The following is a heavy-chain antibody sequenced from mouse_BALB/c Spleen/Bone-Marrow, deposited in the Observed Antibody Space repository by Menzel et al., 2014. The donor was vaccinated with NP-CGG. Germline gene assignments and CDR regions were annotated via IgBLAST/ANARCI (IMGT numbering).Heavy chain of an antibody. CDR2: IDPANGNT. Sequence: EVQLQQSGAELVKPGASVKLSCTASGFNIKDTYMHWVKQRPEQGLEWIGRIDPANGNTKYDPKFQGKATITTDSSSNAAYLRVSSLTSEDTAVYYCASATTATYYAMDYWGQGTSVTVSS. D-gene: IGHD1-2*01. CDR3: ASATTATYYAMDY. CDR1: GFNIKDTY. V-gene: IGHV14-3*02. J-gene: IGHJ4*01.